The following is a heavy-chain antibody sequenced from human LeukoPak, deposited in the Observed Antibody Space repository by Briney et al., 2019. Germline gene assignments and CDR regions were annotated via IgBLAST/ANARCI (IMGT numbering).Heavy chain of an antibody. Sequence: PGGSLRLSCAASGFTVSSNYMSWVRQAPGKGLEWVSGITYSGRSTYYADSVKGRFTISRDNSENTLYLQMTSLTVEDTAIYYCAKKGVQTGGVRLDYWGQGTLVTVSS. CDR3: AKKGVQTGGVRLDY. V-gene: IGHV3-23*01. D-gene: IGHD1-14*01. J-gene: IGHJ4*02. CDR1: GFTVSSNY. CDR2: ITYSGRST.